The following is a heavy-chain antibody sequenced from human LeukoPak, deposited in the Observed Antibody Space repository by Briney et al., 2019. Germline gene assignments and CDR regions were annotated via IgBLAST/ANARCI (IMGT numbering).Heavy chain of an antibody. CDR1: GFTVSSNY. Sequence: GGSLRLSCAASGFTVSSNYMSWVRQAPGKGLEWVSVIYSGGSTYYADSVKGRFTISRDNSRNTLYLQMNSLRAEDTAVYYCARDQTVPPGDAFDIWGQGTMVTVSS. D-gene: IGHD4-17*01. J-gene: IGHJ3*02. CDR2: IYSGGST. CDR3: ARDQTVPPGDAFDI. V-gene: IGHV3-53*01.